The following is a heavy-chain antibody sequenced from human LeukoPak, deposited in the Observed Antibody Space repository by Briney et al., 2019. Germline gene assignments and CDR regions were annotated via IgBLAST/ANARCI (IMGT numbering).Heavy chain of an antibody. CDR3: ARDSRSHYYYYYMDV. CDR1: GGTFISYA. J-gene: IGHJ6*03. V-gene: IGHV1-69*05. CDR2: IIPIFGTA. Sequence: SVKVSCKASGGTFISYAISWVRQAPGQGLEWMGRIIPIFGTANYAQKFQGRVTITTDESTSTAYMELSSLRSDDTAVYYCARDSRSHYYYYYMDVWGKGTTVTVSS.